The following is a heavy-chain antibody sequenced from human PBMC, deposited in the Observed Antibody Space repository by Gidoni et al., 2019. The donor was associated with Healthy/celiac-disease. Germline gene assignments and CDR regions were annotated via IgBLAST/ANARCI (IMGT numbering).Heavy chain of an antibody. CDR1: GFTFSSYA. V-gene: IGHV3-23*01. Sequence: EVQLLASGGGLVQPGGSLRLSCAASGFTFSSYAMSWVRQAPGKGLAWVSAISVSGGSTYYADSVKGRFTISRDNSKNTLYLQMNSLRAEDTAVYYCATRNWNDDYYYYYMDVWGKGTTVTVSS. D-gene: IGHD1-1*01. J-gene: IGHJ6*03. CDR2: ISVSGGST. CDR3: ATRNWNDDYYYYYMDV.